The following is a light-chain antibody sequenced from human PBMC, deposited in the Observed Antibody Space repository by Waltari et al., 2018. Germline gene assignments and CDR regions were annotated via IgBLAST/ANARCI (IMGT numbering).Light chain of an antibody. J-gene: IGKJ2*01. CDR2: GAS. CDR1: QTINSH. V-gene: IGKV3-15*01. CDR3: QHYNNWPYT. Sequence: ETVLTQSPATLSVSPGERATLSCRASQTINSHLAWYQQKPGQAPRRLIYGASTRATGIPARFSGSGSEAEFTLTISNLQSEDFAVYYCQHYNNWPYTFGQGTKLEI.